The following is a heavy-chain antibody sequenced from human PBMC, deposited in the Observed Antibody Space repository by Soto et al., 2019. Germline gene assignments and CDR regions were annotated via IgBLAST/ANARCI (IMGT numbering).Heavy chain of an antibody. CDR3: AKGTVAGTYYYYAVDV. D-gene: IGHD6-19*01. CDR1: GFIFSSHT. J-gene: IGHJ6*04. V-gene: IGHV3-30-3*01. CDR2: VSFDGDKQ. Sequence: QVRLVESGGGVVQPGGSLRLSCAVSGFIFSSHTMHWVRQAPGKGLEWVALVSFDGDKQYYAHSVRGRFTISRDFSKNTLYLQMDSPRTDDTAVYICAKGTVAGTYYYYAVDVWGNGTTVTVSS.